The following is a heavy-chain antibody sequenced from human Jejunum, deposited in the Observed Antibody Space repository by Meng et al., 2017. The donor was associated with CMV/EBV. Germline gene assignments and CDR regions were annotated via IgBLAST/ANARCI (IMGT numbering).Heavy chain of an antibody. CDR3: ARGAGIVPVAIPLFDYLDS. J-gene: IGHJ4*02. CDR1: FPTYG. Sequence: FPTYGISWVRPAPGPGLEWMGWISAYNGNTNYAQKLQGRVTMTTDTSTSTAYMELRSLRSDDTAMYYCARGAGIVPVAIPLFDYLDSWGQGTLVTVSS. CDR2: ISAYNGNT. D-gene: IGHD2-2*02. V-gene: IGHV1-18*01.